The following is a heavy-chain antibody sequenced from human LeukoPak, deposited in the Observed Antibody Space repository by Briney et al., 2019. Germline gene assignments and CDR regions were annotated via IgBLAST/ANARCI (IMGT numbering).Heavy chain of an antibody. CDR2: IYTSGST. J-gene: IGHJ6*03. V-gene: IGHV4-4*09. Sequence: SETLSLTCTVSGGSISSYYWSWIRQPPGKGLEWIGYIYTSGSTNYNPSLKSRVTISVDTSKNQFSLKLGSVTAADTAVYYCARGGMELTTYYYYYYMDVWGKGTTVTVSS. D-gene: IGHD4/OR15-4a*01. CDR3: ARGGMELTTYYYYYYMDV. CDR1: GGSISSYY.